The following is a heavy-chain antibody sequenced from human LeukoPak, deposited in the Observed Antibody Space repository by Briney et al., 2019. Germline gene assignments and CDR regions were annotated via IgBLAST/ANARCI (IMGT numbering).Heavy chain of an antibody. CDR2: TSADNGHT. D-gene: IGHD3-10*02. CDR1: GYTFTSYG. Sequence: ASVKVSCKASGYTFTSYGISWVRQAPGQGLEWMGFTSADNGHTNYVQKFQGRVTMTTDTSTNTAYMELRSLRFDDTAVYYCARDYFSDYVFDFWGQGTLITVSS. V-gene: IGHV1-18*01. J-gene: IGHJ4*02. CDR3: ARDYFSDYVFDF.